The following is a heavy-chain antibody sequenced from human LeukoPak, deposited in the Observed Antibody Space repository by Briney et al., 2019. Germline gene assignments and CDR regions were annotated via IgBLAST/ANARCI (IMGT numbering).Heavy chain of an antibody. D-gene: IGHD4-11*01. CDR2: INPNSGGT. CDR3: ARDVGGNNYGETNWFDP. Sequence: ASVKVSCKASGYTFTGYYMHWVRQAPGQGLEWMGWINPNSGGTNYAQKFQGRVTMTRDTSISTAYMELSRLRPDDTAVYYCARDVGGNNYGETNWFDPWGQGTLVTVSS. J-gene: IGHJ5*02. CDR1: GYTFTGYY. V-gene: IGHV1-2*02.